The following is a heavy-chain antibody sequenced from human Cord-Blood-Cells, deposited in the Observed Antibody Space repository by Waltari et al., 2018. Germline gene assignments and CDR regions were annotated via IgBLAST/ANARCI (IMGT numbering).Heavy chain of an antibody. CDR3: ARDRVIAAAGTDY. D-gene: IGHD6-13*01. V-gene: IGHV1-18*01. J-gene: IGHJ4*02. CDR1: GYTFASYG. Sequence: LVQSGTEVTMPGASVTVSCMASGYTFASYGISWVRQAPGQGLEWMGWISAYNGNTNYAQKLQGRGTMTTDTSTSTSYMELRSLRSDDTAVYYCARDRVIAAAGTDYWGQGTLVTVSS. CDR2: ISAYNGNT.